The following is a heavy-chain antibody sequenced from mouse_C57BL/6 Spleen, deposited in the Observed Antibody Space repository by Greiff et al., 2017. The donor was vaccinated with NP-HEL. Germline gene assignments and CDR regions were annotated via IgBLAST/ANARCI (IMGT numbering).Heavy chain of an antibody. Sequence: QVQLQQSGPELVKPGASVKISCKASGYAFSSSWMNWVKQRPGKGLEWIGRIYPGDGDTNYNGKFKGKATLTADKSSSTAYMQLSSLTSEDSAVYVCARQLRPHYFDYWGQGTTLTVSS. CDR1: GYAFSSSW. CDR2: IYPGDGDT. V-gene: IGHV1-82*01. CDR3: ARQLRPHYFDY. D-gene: IGHD3-2*02. J-gene: IGHJ2*01.